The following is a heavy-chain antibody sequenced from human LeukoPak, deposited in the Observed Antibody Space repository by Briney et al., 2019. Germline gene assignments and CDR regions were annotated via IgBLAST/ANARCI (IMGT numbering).Heavy chain of an antibody. Sequence: ASAKVSCKASGYTFTSYGISWVRQAPGQELEWMGWISAYNGNTNYAQKLQGRVTMTTDTSTSTAYMELRSLRSDDTAVYYCARDYYDSSGYYGHVLDYWGQGTLVTVSS. CDR3: ARDYYDSSGYYGHVLDY. V-gene: IGHV1-18*01. D-gene: IGHD3-22*01. J-gene: IGHJ4*02. CDR1: GYTFTSYG. CDR2: ISAYNGNT.